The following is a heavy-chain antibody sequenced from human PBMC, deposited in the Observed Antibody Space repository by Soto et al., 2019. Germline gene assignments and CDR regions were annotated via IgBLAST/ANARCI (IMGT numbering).Heavy chain of an antibody. D-gene: IGHD1-7*01. CDR3: ARALGLTGTTGGPQTPYYYYGMDV. V-gene: IGHV1-69*13. CDR1: GGTFSSYA. J-gene: IGHJ6*02. CDR2: IIPIFGTA. Sequence: SVKVSCKASGGTFSSYAISWVRQAPGQGLEWMGGIIPIFGTANYAQKFQGRVTITADESTSTAYMELSSLRSEDTAVYYCARALGLTGTTGGPQTPYYYYGMDVWGQGTTVTVSS.